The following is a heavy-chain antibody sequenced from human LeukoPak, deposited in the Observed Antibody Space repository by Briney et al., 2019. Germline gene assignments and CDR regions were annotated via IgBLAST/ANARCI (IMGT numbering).Heavy chain of an antibody. CDR1: GFTFSSYG. J-gene: IGHJ3*02. V-gene: IGHV3-23*01. Sequence: GGSLRLSCAASGFTFSSYGMSWVRQAPGKGLEWVSAISGSGGSTYYADSVKGRFTISRDNSKNTLYLQMNSLRAEDTAVYYCAKDRDYYDSSGYYFDAFDIWGQGTMVTVSS. CDR3: AKDRDYYDSSGYYFDAFDI. CDR2: ISGSGGST. D-gene: IGHD3-22*01.